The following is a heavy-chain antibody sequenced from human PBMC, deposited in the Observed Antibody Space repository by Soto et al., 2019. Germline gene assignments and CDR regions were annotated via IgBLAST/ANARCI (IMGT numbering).Heavy chain of an antibody. D-gene: IGHD2-2*01. CDR2: IKEDGSDK. V-gene: IGHV3-7*01. CDR1: GFTFSRYW. Sequence: HPGGSLRLSCAASGFTFSRYWMNWVRQAPGKGLEWVANIKEDGSDKFYVDSVKGRFTISRDNAKNSLYLQMNSLKVEDTAVYYCARDNQVPYGPYFGMDVWGPGTTVTVSS. CDR3: ARDNQVPYGPYFGMDV. J-gene: IGHJ6*02.